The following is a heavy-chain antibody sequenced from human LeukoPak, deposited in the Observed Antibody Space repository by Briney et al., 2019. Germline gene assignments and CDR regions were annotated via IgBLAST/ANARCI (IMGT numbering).Heavy chain of an antibody. D-gene: IGHD2-15*01. V-gene: IGHV3-48*03. J-gene: IGHJ5*02. CDR2: ISSSGSTI. CDR3: ARVEDEGWFDP. Sequence: AGGSLRLSCAASGFTFSSYEMNWVRQAPGKGLEWVSYISSSGSTIYYADSVKGRFTISRDNSKNTLYLQMNSLRAEDTAVYYCARVEDEGWFDPWGQGTLVTVSS. CDR1: GFTFSSYE.